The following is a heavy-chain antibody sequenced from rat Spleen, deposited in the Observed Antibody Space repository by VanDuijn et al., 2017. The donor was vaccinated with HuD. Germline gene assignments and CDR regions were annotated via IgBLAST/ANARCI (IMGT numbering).Heavy chain of an antibody. CDR2: INYDGRST. V-gene: IGHV5-29*01. CDR1: GFIFSDHY. J-gene: IGHJ3*01. D-gene: IGHD1-6*01. Sequence: EVQLVESAGGLVQPGRSLKLSCAASGFIFSDHYVAWVRQAPTKGLEWVATINYDGRSTFYRDSVRDRFTISRDNAKSTLYLHMDSLTSEDTATYYCATGPRILRLDWFAYWGQGTLVTVSS. CDR3: ATGPRILRLDWFAY.